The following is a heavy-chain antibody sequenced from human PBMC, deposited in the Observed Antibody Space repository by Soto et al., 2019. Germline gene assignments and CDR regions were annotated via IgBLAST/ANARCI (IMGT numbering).Heavy chain of an antibody. CDR1: GGTFSSYA. J-gene: IGHJ6*02. CDR3: ASCEWGSSWTYYYYGMDV. Sequence: QVQLVQSGAEVKKPGSSVKVSCKASGGTFSSYAISWVRQAPGQGLEWMGGIIPNFGTANYAQKFQGRVTITADESTSTAYMELGSLRYEDMAVYYCASCEWGSSWTYYYYGMDVWGQGTTVTVSS. CDR2: IIPNFGTA. V-gene: IGHV1-69*01. D-gene: IGHD6-13*01.